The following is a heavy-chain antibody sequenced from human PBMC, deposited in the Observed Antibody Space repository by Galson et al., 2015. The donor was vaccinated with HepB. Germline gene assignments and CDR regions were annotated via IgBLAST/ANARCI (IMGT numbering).Heavy chain of an antibody. V-gene: IGHV3-33*01. CDR1: GFTFSSYG. Sequence: SLRLSCAASGFTFSSYGMHWVRQAPGKGLEWVAVIYYDGTNKYYADSVKGRFIISRDNSKNTLYLQMNSLRDEDTAIYYCARDRVVVAAIAGGETDALDLWGQGARVTVSS. CDR2: IYYDGTNK. J-gene: IGHJ3*01. D-gene: IGHD2-15*01. CDR3: ARDRVVVAAIAGGETDALDL.